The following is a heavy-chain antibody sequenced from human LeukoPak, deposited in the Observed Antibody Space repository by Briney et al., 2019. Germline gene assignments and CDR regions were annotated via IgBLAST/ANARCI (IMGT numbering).Heavy chain of an antibody. J-gene: IGHJ4*02. CDR2: INHSGST. Sequence: SETLSLTCAVYGGSFSGYYWSWIRQPPGKGLEWIGEINHSGSTNYNPSLKSRVTISVDTSKNQFSLKLSSVTAADTAVYYCARDNTVTTVDYWGQGTLVTVSS. D-gene: IGHD4-17*01. V-gene: IGHV4-34*01. CDR3: ARDNTVTTVDY. CDR1: GGSFSGYY.